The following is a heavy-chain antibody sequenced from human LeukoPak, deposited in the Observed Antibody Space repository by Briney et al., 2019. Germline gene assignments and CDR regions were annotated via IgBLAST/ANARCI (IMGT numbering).Heavy chain of an antibody. CDR2: INNNGGST. CDR1: GFTFSRYA. CDR3: VKTMMTFGGVIRTDAFDI. D-gene: IGHD3-16*01. J-gene: IGHJ3*02. V-gene: IGHV3-64D*06. Sequence: GGSLRLSCSASGFTFSRYAMHWVRQAPGKGLEYVSGINNNGGSTYYSDSVKVRLTISRDNSKNTLFLQMTSLRTEDTAVYYCVKTMMTFGGVIRTDAFDIWGQGTMVTVSS.